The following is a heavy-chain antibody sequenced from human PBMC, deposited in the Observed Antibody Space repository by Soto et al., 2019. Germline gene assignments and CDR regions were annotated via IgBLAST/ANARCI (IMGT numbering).Heavy chain of an antibody. V-gene: IGHV5-10-1*01. D-gene: IGHD6-13*01. CDR3: AILAMAAAGSRVYYFDF. Sequence: PGASLKTSSNGSGNSITSYCICWVRPLARKGQEWMGRIDPSASYTNYSPSFKGHVTISADKSISTANLQWSSLKASDTAMYFCAILAMAAAGSRVYYFDFWGPGTLVTVSS. J-gene: IGHJ4*02. CDR2: IDPSASYT. CDR1: GNSITSYC.